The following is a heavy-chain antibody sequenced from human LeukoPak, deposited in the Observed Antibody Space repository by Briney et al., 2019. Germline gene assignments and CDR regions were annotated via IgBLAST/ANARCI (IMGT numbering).Heavy chain of an antibody. CDR3: ASQYSSGWYEFGGY. Sequence: PSETLSLTCTVSGGSISVTNWWSWVRQPPGKGLEWIGDIYHTGSTNYNPSLRSRVTLSIEKSKNQFSLKVTSMTAADTAMYYCASQYSSGWYEFGGYWGQGTLVTVSS. J-gene: IGHJ4*02. D-gene: IGHD6-19*01. CDR2: IYHTGST. CDR1: GGSISVTNW. V-gene: IGHV4-4*02.